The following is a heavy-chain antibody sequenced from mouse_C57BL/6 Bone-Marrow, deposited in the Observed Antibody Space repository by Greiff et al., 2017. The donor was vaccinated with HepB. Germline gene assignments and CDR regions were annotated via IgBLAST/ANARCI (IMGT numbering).Heavy chain of an antibody. CDR1: GYAFSSSW. J-gene: IGHJ2*01. CDR2: IYPGDGDT. Sequence: QVQLQQSGPELVKPGASVKISCKASGYAFSSSWMNWVKQRPGKGLEWIGRIYPGDGDTNYNGKFKGKATLTAAKSSSTAYMQLSSLTSEDSAVYFCARPAYYSNYFDYWGQGTTLTVSS. V-gene: IGHV1-82*01. D-gene: IGHD2-5*01. CDR3: ARPAYYSNYFDY.